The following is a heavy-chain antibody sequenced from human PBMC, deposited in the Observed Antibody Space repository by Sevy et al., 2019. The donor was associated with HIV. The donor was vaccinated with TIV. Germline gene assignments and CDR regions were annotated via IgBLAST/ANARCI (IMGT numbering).Heavy chain of an antibody. CDR2: ISGSGGST. D-gene: IGHD1-26*01. CDR1: GFTFSSYA. CDR3: AKLGRFLSTNWFDP. Sequence: GGSLRLSCAASGFTFSSYAMSWVRQAPGKGLEWVSAISGSGGSTYYADSVKGRFTSSRDNSKNTLYLQRNSLRAEDTAVYYCAKLGRFLSTNWFDPWGQGTLVTVSS. V-gene: IGHV3-23*01. J-gene: IGHJ5*02.